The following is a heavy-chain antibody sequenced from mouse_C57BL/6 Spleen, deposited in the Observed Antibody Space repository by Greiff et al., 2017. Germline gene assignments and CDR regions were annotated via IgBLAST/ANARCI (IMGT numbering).Heavy chain of an antibody. V-gene: IGHV1-74*01. CDR1: GYTFTSYW. Sequence: QVQLQQPGAELVKPGASVKVSCKASGYTFTSYWMHWVKQRPGQGLEWIGRIHPSDSDTNYNQKFKGKATLTVDKSSSTASMKLSSLTSEDAAVYYCAIWPHYGSSYGGFAYWGQGTLVTVSA. CDR2: IHPSDSDT. D-gene: IGHD1-1*01. CDR3: AIWPHYGSSYGGFAY. J-gene: IGHJ3*01.